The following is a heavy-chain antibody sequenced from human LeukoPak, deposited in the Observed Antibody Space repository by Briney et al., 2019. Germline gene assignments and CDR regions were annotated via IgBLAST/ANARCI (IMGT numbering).Heavy chain of an antibody. CDR1: GYTFTSYD. J-gene: IGHJ6*04. Sequence: GASVKVSCKASGYTFTSYDINWVRQATRQGLEWMGWMNPNSGNTGYAQKFQGRVTMTRDTSISTAYMELSSLRSEDTAVYYCARAQYYYGSGSYMDVWGKGTTVTVSS. CDR2: MNPNSGNT. D-gene: IGHD3-10*01. V-gene: IGHV1-8*01. CDR3: ARAQYYYGSGSYMDV.